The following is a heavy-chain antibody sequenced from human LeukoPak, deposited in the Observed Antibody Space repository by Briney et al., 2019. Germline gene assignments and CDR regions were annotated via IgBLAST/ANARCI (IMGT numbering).Heavy chain of an antibody. CDR1: GGSISSSSYY. CDR2: ISSSGST. D-gene: IGHD3-22*01. J-gene: IGHJ3*02. Sequence: MASETLSLTCTVSGGSISSSSYYWSWIRRPAGKGLEWIGRISSSGSTNYNPSLKSRVTISVDTSKNQFSPKLSSVTAADTAVYFCARGPYSYDSSGAFDIWGQGTMVTVSS. CDR3: ARGPYSYDSSGAFDI. V-gene: IGHV4-61*02.